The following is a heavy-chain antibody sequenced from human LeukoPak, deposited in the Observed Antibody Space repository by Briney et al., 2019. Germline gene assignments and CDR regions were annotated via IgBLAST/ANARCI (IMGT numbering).Heavy chain of an antibody. CDR2: IIPILGIA. CDR3: ASGSLTSESGSAPYGMDV. D-gene: IGHD5-12*01. CDR1: GGTFSSYA. V-gene: IGHV1-69*04. J-gene: IGHJ6*02. Sequence: SVKVSCKASGGTFSSYAISWVRQAPGQGLEWMGRIIPILGIANYAQKIHGRVTITADKSTSTAYLELSSLRSEDTAVYYCASGSLTSESGSAPYGMDVWGQGTTVTVSS.